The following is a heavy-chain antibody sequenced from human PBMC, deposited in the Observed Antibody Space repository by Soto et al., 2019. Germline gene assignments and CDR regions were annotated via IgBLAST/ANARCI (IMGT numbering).Heavy chain of an antibody. Sequence: EVQLLESGGGLVQPGGSLRLSCAASGFTFSSYAMSWVRQAPGKGLEWVSAISGSGGSTYYADSVKGRFTISRDNSKNTLYLQMNSMRAEDTAVYYCAKDRGAGGESNHFQHWGQGTLVTVSS. CDR1: GFTFSSYA. CDR2: ISGSGGST. J-gene: IGHJ1*01. V-gene: IGHV3-23*01. D-gene: IGHD3-16*01. CDR3: AKDRGAGGESNHFQH.